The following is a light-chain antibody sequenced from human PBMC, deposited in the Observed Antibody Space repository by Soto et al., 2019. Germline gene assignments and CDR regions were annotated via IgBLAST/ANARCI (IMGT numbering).Light chain of an antibody. V-gene: IGLV2-14*01. CDR2: EVS. J-gene: IGLJ3*02. CDR1: SSDVGGYNY. CDR3: CSFTSSSTWV. Sequence: QSALTQPASVSGSPGQSITISCTGTSSDVGGYNYVSWYQHHPGKAPKLMIYEVSNRPSGVSNRFSASKSGNTASLTMSGLQAEDEADYYCCSFTSSSTWVFGGGTKVTVL.